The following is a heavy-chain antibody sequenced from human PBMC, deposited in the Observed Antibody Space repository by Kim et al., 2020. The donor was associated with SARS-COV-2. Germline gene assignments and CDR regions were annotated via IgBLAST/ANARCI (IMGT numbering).Heavy chain of an antibody. J-gene: IGHJ4*02. D-gene: IGHD3-10*01. Sequence: SETLSLTCTVSGGSVSSSNYHWGWIRQPPGKGLEWIVSIYSGGSTYYNPSLKSRVTVSVATSKNQFSLRLSSVTAADTAVYYCARDRFPINYPFDYWGQG. CDR1: GGSVSSSNYH. CDR3: ARDRFPINYPFDY. V-gene: IGHV4-39*07. CDR2: IYSGGST.